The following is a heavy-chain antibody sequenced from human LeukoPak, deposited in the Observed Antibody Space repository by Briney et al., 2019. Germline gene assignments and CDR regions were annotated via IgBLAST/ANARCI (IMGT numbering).Heavy chain of an antibody. V-gene: IGHV3-30*02. Sequence: GGSLRLSCAASGFTFSSYGMHWVRQAPGKGLEWVTFIRYDGSNKYYVDSVKGRFTISRDNSKNTLYLQMNSLRAEDTAMYYCAKDLTEYASAALGHWGQGTLVTVSS. CDR2: IRYDGSNK. CDR1: GFTFSSYG. J-gene: IGHJ4*02. CDR3: AKDLTEYASAALGH. D-gene: IGHD6-25*01.